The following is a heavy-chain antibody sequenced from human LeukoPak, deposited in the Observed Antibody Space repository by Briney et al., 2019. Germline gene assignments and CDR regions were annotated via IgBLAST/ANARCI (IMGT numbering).Heavy chain of an antibody. D-gene: IGHD6-19*01. CDR2: INPNSGGT. J-gene: IGHJ4*02. CDR1: EYTFTDYH. CDR3: AKDLGSSGWYIDY. Sequence: ASVKVSCKASEYTFTDYHMHWVRQAPGQGLEWMGWINPNSGGTNYAQKFQGRVTMTRDTSISTAYMELSGLRSDDTAVYYCAKDLGSSGWYIDYWGQGTLVTVSS. V-gene: IGHV1-2*02.